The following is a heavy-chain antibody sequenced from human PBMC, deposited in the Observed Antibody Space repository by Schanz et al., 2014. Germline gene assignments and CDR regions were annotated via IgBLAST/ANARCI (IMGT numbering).Heavy chain of an antibody. D-gene: IGHD6-13*01. CDR1: GLIFSNYV. CDR2: FNDGGVNK. CDR3: AKSQGSSFDS. Sequence: DVQLLESGGGLVQPGGSLRLSCAASGLIFSNYVMSWVRQAPGKGLEWVSSFNDGGVNKYYADSVKGRFTISSDNSKSTLYLQMSSLRAEDTAVYYCAKSQGSSFDSWGQGTLVTVSS. V-gene: IGHV3-23*01. J-gene: IGHJ4*02.